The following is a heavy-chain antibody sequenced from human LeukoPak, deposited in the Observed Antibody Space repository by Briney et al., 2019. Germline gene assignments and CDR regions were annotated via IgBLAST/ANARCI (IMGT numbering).Heavy chain of an antibody. CDR3: ARDRFYDSSGYHFDY. CDR2: ISGSGGST. CDR1: GFTFSSYA. V-gene: IGHV3-23*01. Sequence: GGSLRLSCAASGFTFSSYAMSWVRQAPGKGLEWVSAISGSGGSTYYAGSVKGRFTISRDNSKNTLYLQMNSLRAEDTAVYYCARDRFYDSSGYHFDYWGQGTLVTVSS. J-gene: IGHJ4*02. D-gene: IGHD3-22*01.